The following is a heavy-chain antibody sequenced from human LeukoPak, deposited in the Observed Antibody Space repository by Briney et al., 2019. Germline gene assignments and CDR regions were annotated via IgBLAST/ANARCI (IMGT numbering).Heavy chain of an antibody. Sequence: PGRSLRLSCAASGFTHDDYAMHWVRQASGKGLEWVSGSSWNSGSIGYADSVKGRFTISRDNAKNSLYLQMNSLRAEDTALYYCAKDSRGYYYYGMDVWGQGTTVTVSS. CDR3: AKDSRGYYYYGMDV. CDR2: SSWNSGSI. CDR1: GFTHDDYA. J-gene: IGHJ6*02. V-gene: IGHV3-9*01.